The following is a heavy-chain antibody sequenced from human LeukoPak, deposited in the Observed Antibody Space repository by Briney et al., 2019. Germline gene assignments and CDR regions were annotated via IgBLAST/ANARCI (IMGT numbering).Heavy chain of an antibody. J-gene: IGHJ6*03. V-gene: IGHV3-23*01. D-gene: IGHD5-12*01. CDR2: ISGSGGST. Sequence: GGSLRLSCAASGFTFSSYGMSWVRQAPGKGLEWVSAISGSGGSTYYADSVKGRFTISRDNSKNTLYLQMNSLRAEDTAVYYCAKVGATISYYYYYYMDVWGKGTTVTVSS. CDR1: GFTFSSYG. CDR3: AKVGATISYYYYYYMDV.